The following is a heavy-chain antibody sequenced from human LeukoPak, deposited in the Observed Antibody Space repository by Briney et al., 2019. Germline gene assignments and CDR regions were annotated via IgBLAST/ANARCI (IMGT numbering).Heavy chain of an antibody. Sequence: GGSLRLSCAASGFTFSSYAMHWVRQAPGKGLEWVAVISYDGSNKYYADSVKGRFTISRDNAKNTLYLQMNSLRAEDTAVYYCGNLDWGQGTLVTVSS. V-gene: IGHV3-30-3*01. CDR3: GNLD. CDR1: GFTFSSYA. J-gene: IGHJ4*02. CDR2: ISYDGSNK.